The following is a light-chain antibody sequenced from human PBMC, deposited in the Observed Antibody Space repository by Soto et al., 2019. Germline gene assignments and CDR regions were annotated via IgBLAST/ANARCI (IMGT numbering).Light chain of an antibody. CDR1: SSNIGAGYD. V-gene: IGLV1-40*01. CDR2: GNS. J-gene: IGLJ1*01. Sequence: QSVLTQPPSVSGAPGQRVTISCTGSSSNIGAGYDVHWYQQLPGTAPKLLIYGNSNRPSGVPDRFSGSKSGTSASLAITGLQVEDEADYYCQSYDSSLSGSRVFGTGTKVTV. CDR3: QSYDSSLSGSRV.